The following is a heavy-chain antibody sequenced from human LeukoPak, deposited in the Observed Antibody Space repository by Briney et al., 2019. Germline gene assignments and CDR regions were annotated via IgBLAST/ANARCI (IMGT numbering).Heavy chain of an antibody. CDR3: ARALEGSSRSD. Sequence: ASVKLSCEASGYTFTVYYMHCVRQAPGQGLEWRGWINPNTGGTNTAQTFQGRVTMNRDTSISTAYMEMSRLRPDDTAVYYCARALEGSSRSDWGQGTLVTASS. J-gene: IGHJ4*02. CDR2: INPNTGGT. V-gene: IGHV1-2*02. D-gene: IGHD6-13*01. CDR1: GYTFTVYY.